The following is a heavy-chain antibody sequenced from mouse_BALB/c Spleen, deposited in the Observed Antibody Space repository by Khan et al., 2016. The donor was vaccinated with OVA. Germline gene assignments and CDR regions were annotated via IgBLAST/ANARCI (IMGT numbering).Heavy chain of an antibody. Sequence: QIQLVQSGPELKKPGETVKISCKASGYTFTNYGMNWVKQAPGKGLKWMGWINTYTGEPTYADDFTGRFAFSLETSASTAYLQINNLKNEDMATYFCARLGDYDGGYVMDYWGQGTSVTVSS. D-gene: IGHD2-4*01. CDR3: ARLGDYDGGYVMDY. CDR2: INTYTGEP. V-gene: IGHV9-1*02. J-gene: IGHJ4*01. CDR1: GYTFTNYG.